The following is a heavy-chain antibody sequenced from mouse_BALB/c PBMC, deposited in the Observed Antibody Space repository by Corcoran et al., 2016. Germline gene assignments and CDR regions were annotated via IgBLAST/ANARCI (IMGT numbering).Heavy chain of an antibody. D-gene: IGHD2-1*01. CDR1: GFTFSGFW. CDR3: MRYGNYWYFDV. J-gene: IGHJ1*01. Sequence: EVQLLETGGGLVQPGGSRGLSCEGSGFTFSGFWMSWVRQTPGKTLEWIGDINSDGSAINYAPSIKDRFTIFRDNDKSTLYLQMSQVRSEETATYFCMRYGNYWYFDVWGAGTTVTVSS. V-gene: IGHV11-2*02. CDR2: INSDGSAI.